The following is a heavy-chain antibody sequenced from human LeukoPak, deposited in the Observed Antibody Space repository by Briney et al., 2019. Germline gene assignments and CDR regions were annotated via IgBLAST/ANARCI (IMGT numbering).Heavy chain of an antibody. Sequence: GGSLRLSCAASGFTFSNYGMHWVRQAPGKGLEWLAFISYDGSSTYCAHSVKGRFTISRDNSENTLYLQMNSLRAEDTAVYYCAKIYCSSTRCYLYYFDYWGQGTLVTVSS. CDR1: GFTFSNYG. CDR3: AKIYCSSTRCYLYYFDY. J-gene: IGHJ4*02. CDR2: ISYDGSST. V-gene: IGHV3-30*18. D-gene: IGHD2-2*01.